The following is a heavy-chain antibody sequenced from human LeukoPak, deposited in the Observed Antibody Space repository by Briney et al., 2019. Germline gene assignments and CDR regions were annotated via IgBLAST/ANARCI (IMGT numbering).Heavy chain of an antibody. V-gene: IGHV3-30*03. D-gene: IGHD6-6*01. Sequence: GGSLRLTCAASGFTFCSYGMHWVRQAPGKGLEWVAVISYDGSNKYYADSVKGRFTISRDNSKNTLYLQMNSLRAEDTAVYYCARVPSAYSSSSGMVYWGQGTLVTVSS. CDR2: ISYDGSNK. J-gene: IGHJ4*02. CDR1: GFTFCSYG. CDR3: ARVPSAYSSSSGMVY.